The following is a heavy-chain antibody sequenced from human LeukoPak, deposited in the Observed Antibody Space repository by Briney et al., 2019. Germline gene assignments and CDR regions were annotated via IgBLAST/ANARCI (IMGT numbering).Heavy chain of an antibody. V-gene: IGHV3-21*01. Sequence: GGSLRLSCAASGFTFSSYSMNWVRQAPGKGLEWVSSISSSSSYIYYADSVKGRFTISRDNAKNSLYLQMNSLRAEDTAVYYCAREGSSSWYRHYYYYYYMDVWGKGTTVTVSS. J-gene: IGHJ6*03. CDR1: GFTFSSYS. CDR3: AREGSSSWYRHYYYYYYMDV. CDR2: ISSSSSYI. D-gene: IGHD6-13*01.